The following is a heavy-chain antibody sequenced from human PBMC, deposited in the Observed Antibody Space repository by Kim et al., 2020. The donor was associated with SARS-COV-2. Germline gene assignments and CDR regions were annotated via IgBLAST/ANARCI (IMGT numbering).Heavy chain of an antibody. CDR3: ARAVAGTDDAFDI. V-gene: IGHV1-69*13. CDR2: IIPIFGTA. Sequence: SVKVSCKASGGTFSSYAISWVRQAPGQGLEWMGGIIPIFGTANYAQKFQGRVTITADESTSTAYMELSSLRSEDTTVYYCARAVAGTDDAFDIWGQGTMVTVSS. D-gene: IGHD6-19*01. CDR1: GGTFSSYA. J-gene: IGHJ3*02.